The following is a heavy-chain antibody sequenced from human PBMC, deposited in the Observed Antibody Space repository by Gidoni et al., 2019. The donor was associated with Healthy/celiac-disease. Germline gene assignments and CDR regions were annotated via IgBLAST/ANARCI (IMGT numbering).Heavy chain of an antibody. CDR2: IYHSGST. V-gene: IGHV4-38-2*02. J-gene: IGHJ3*02. D-gene: IGHD5-18*01. Sequence: QVQLQESGPGLMKPSETLSLTCTVSGYSISSGYYWGWIRQPPGKGLEWIGSIYHSGSTYYNPSLKIRVTISVDTSKNQFSLKLSSVTAADTAVYYCARNPAMVKIGAFDIWGQGTMVTVSS. CDR1: GYSISSGYY. CDR3: ARNPAMVKIGAFDI.